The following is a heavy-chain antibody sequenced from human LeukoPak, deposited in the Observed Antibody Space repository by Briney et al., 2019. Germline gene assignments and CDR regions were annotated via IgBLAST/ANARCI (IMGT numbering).Heavy chain of an antibody. V-gene: IGHV1-46*01. CDR3: AKRSFITMVRELLYDMDV. CDR1: GYTFTNYY. J-gene: IGHJ6*03. CDR2: INPSGGST. Sequence: ASVKVSCKASGYTFTNYYIHWVRQAPGQGLECMGIINPSGGSTSYAQKFQGRVTMTRDMSTSTVYMELSSLRAEDTAVYYCAKRSFITMVRELLYDMDVWGKGTTVTISS. D-gene: IGHD3-10*01.